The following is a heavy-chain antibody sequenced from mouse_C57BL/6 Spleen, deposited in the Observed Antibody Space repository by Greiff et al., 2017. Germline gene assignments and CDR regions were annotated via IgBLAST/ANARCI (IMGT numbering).Heavy chain of an antibody. CDR1: GYTFTSYW. CDR2: IHPNSGRT. D-gene: IGHD1-1*01. Sequence: QVQLKQSGAELVKPGASVKLSCKASGYTFTSYWMHWVKQRPGQGLEWIGMIHPNSGRTNYNEKFKSKATLTVDKSSSTAYMQLSSLTSEDSAVYYCASPLTAVVATEDYNYWGQRTALTVSS. J-gene: IGHJ2*01. CDR3: ASPLTAVVATEDYNY. V-gene: IGHV1-64*01.